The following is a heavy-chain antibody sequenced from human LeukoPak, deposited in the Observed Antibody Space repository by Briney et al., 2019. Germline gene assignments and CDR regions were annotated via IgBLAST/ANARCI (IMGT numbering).Heavy chain of an antibody. V-gene: IGHV1-69*13. D-gene: IGHD3-22*01. J-gene: IGHJ1*01. Sequence: TSVKVSCKASGGTFNSYAFSWVRQAPGQGLEWMGGIIPIFGTANYAQKFQGRVTITADESTSTACMELSSLRSEDTAVYYCARPTYDSSDYEYFQHWGQGTLVTVSS. CDR3: ARPTYDSSDYEYFQH. CDR2: IIPIFGTA. CDR1: GGTFNSYA.